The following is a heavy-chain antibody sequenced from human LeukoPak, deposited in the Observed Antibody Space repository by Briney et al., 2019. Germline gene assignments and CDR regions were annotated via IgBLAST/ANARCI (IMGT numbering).Heavy chain of an antibody. CDR3: ARRGYDDAFDI. Sequence: GGSLRLSCAASGFTVSSNYMSWVRQAPGKGLEWVSVIYSGGSTYYADSVKGRFTISRDNSKNTLYLQMNSLRAEDTAVYYCARRGYDDAFDIWGQGTMVTVSS. V-gene: IGHV3-53*01. CDR1: GFTVSSNY. CDR2: IYSGGST. J-gene: IGHJ3*02. D-gene: IGHD5-12*01.